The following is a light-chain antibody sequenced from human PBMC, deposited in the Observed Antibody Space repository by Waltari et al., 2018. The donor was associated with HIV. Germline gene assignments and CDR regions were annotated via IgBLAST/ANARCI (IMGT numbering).Light chain of an antibody. CDR1: QRISATY. CDR2: GTS. Sequence: EIVLTQPSGTLSLSPGDRATLPFRASQRISATYVAWFQQTPGQAPRLLMYGTSTRATGIPDRFSGSGSGTDFTLTISRLEPEDFAVYYCQQYDNAPITFGQGTRLEIK. CDR3: QQYDNAPIT. V-gene: IGKV3-20*01. J-gene: IGKJ5*01.